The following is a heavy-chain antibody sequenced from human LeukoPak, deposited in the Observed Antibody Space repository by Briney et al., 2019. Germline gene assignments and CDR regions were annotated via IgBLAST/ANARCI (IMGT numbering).Heavy chain of an antibody. J-gene: IGHJ4*02. V-gene: IGHV3-23*01. CDR2: ISASGDTT. CDR1: GFTFSNSA. Sequence: PGGSLRLSCAASGFTFSNSAMTWVRQSPGKGLEWVSDISASGDTTHYADSVKGRFTISRDNSKHTLYLQMNSLKAEDTAVYYCTTDTITYYDILTAAYWGQGTLVTVSS. CDR3: TTDTITYYDILTAAY. D-gene: IGHD3-9*01.